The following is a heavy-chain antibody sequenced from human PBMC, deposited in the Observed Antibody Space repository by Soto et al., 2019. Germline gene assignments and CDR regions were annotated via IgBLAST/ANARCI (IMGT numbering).Heavy chain of an antibody. CDR1: GGSVSSYY. CDR3: AKARDFGAARYYYDLDV. CDR2: IYYSEST. J-gene: IGHJ6*02. V-gene: IGHV4-59*02. Sequence: PSETLSLTCTVSGGSVSSYYWSWIRQPPGKGLEWIGYIYYSESTNYSPSLKSRVTISLDTSKNQFSLKLRSVTAADTAVYYCAKARDFGAARYYYDLDVWGQGTTVTVSS. D-gene: IGHD2-21*01.